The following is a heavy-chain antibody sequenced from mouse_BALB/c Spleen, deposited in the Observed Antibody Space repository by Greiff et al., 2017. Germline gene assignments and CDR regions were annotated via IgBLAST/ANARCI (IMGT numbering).Heavy chain of an antibody. CDR3: ARQKVIGHCYFDD. J-gene: IGHJ1*01. CDR2: ISNGGGST. Sequence: EVLLVEAGGGLVQPGGSLKLSCAASGFTFSSYTMSWVRQTPEKRLEWVAYISNGGGSTYYPDTVKGRFTISRDNATNTLYLQMSSLKSEVTAKYYCARQKVIGHCYFDDWGAGTTVTVSA. D-gene: IGHD2-1*01. CDR1: GFTFSSYT. V-gene: IGHV5-12-2*01.